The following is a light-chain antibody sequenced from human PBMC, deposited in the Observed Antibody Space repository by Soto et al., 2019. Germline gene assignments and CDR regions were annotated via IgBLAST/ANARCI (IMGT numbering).Light chain of an antibody. CDR1: QSVRSN. Sequence: EIVLTQSPATLSVSPWERATLSCRASQSVRSNLAWYQQKPGQSPRLLIYGASTRATGIPDRFSGSGSGTDFTLTISRLEPEDFAFYYCQQYGSSPLTFGGGTKVDI. CDR3: QQYGSSPLT. J-gene: IGKJ4*01. CDR2: GAS. V-gene: IGKV3-20*01.